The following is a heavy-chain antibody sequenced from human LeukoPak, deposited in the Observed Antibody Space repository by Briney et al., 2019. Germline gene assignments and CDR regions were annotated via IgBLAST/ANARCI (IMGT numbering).Heavy chain of an antibody. CDR2: ITGTGGST. J-gene: IGHJ3*02. V-gene: IGHV3-23*01. CDR1: GFTFTSYA. CDR3: AKVRDTRDWYKDAFDI. D-gene: IGHD6-19*01. Sequence: GGSLRLSCAASGFTFTSYAMSWVRQAPGKGLEWASAITGTGGSTYYAASVKGRFTVSRDNSKNTLYLQMSSLRAEDTAMYYCAKVRDTRDWYKDAFDIWGQGTRVTVSS.